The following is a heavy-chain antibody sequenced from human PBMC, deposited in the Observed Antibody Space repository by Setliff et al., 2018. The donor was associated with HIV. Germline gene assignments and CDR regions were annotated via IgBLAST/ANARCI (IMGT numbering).Heavy chain of an antibody. CDR1: GGSISSYY. CDR2: IYYSGST. CDR3: ASVPIHRSYCGGDCYLGGFDI. J-gene: IGHJ3*02. V-gene: IGHV4-59*01. D-gene: IGHD2-21*02. Sequence: ASETLSLTCTVSGGSISSYYWSWIRQPPGKGLEWIGYIYYSGSTNYNPSLKSRVTISVDTSKNQFSLKLSSVTAADTAVYYCASVPIHRSYCGGDCYLGGFDIWGQGTMVTVSS.